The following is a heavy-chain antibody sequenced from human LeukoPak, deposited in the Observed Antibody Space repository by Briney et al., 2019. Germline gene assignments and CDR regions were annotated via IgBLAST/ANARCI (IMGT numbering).Heavy chain of an antibody. D-gene: IGHD4-17*01. V-gene: IGHV4-4*02. CDR2: IYHSGGT. J-gene: IGHJ2*01. CDR3: ARNVDYGDYSYWCFDL. CDR1: GGSISSSNW. Sequence: SGTLSLTCAVSGGSISSSNWWSWVRQPPGKGLEWIGEIYHSGGTNYNPSLKSRVTISVDKSKNQFSLKLSSVTAADTAVYYCARNVDYGDYSYWCFDLWGRGTLVTVSS.